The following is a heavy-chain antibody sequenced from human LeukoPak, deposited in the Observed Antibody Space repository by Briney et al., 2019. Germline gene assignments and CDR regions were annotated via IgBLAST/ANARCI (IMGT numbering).Heavy chain of an antibody. CDR2: ISSSRSYI. CDR1: GFTFSSYS. J-gene: IGHJ4*02. CDR3: ARDWGVGATLYYFDY. D-gene: IGHD1-26*01. Sequence: PGGSLRLSCAASGFTFSSYSMNWVRQAPGKGLEWVSSISSSRSYIYYAVSVKGRFTISRDNAKNSLYLQMNSLRAEDTAVYYCARDWGVGATLYYFDYWGQGTLVTVSS. V-gene: IGHV3-21*01.